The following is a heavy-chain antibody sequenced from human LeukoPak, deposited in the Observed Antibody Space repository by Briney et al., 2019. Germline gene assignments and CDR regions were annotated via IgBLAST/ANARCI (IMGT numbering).Heavy chain of an antibody. CDR2: IIPLFGTA. Sequence: SVKVSCKTSEGTFSSYAISWVRQAPGQGLEWMGGIIPLFGTANYAQTFQGRVTITADESTSTAYMELNSLRSEDTAVYYCARVLNVQSTFCSSTSCYFHGGSGTYFEYNWFDPWGQGTLVTVSS. CDR3: ARVLNVQSTFCSSTSCYFHGGSGTYFEYNWFDP. V-gene: IGHV1-69*13. D-gene: IGHD2-2*01. J-gene: IGHJ5*02. CDR1: EGTFSSYA.